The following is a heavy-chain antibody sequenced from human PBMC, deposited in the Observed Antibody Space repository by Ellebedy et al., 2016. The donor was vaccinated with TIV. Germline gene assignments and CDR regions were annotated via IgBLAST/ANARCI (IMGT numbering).Heavy chain of an antibody. CDR3: ARNGALAGDGEVDV. Sequence: GESLKISCAASGFTYSSYSMNWVRQAPGKGLEWVSYISSSSSTIYYADSVKGRFTISRDNAKNSLYLQMNSLRVEDTAVYYCARNGALAGDGEVDVWGQGTTVTVSS. CDR2: ISSSSSTI. V-gene: IGHV3-48*01. J-gene: IGHJ6*02. CDR1: GFTYSSYS. D-gene: IGHD6-19*01.